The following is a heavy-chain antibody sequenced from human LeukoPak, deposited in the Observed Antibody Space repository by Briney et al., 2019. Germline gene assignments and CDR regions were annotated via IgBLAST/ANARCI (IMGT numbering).Heavy chain of an antibody. J-gene: IGHJ4*02. D-gene: IGHD5-24*01. CDR3: AKERSNYFDY. CDR1: GFTFSGSA. CDR2: IRSKANSYAT. Sequence: GGSLRLSCAASGFTFSGSAMHWVRQASGKGLEWVGRIRSKANSYATAYAASVKGRFTISRDDSKNTAYLQMNSLKTEDTAVYYCAKERSNYFDYWGQGTLVTVSS. V-gene: IGHV3-73*01.